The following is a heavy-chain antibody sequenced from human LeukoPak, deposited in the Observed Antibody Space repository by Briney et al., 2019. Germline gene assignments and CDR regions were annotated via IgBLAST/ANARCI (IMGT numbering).Heavy chain of an antibody. CDR2: IIPIFGTA. CDR3: ARSDPSRIAAAVFYFDY. CDR1: GGTFSSHA. D-gene: IGHD6-13*01. J-gene: IGHJ4*02. V-gene: IGHV1-69*13. Sequence: ASVKVSCKASGGTFSSHAISWVRQAPGQGLEWMGGIIPIFGTANYAQKFQGRVTITADESTSTAYMELSSLRSEDTAVYYCARSDPSRIAAAVFYFDYWGQGTLVTVSS.